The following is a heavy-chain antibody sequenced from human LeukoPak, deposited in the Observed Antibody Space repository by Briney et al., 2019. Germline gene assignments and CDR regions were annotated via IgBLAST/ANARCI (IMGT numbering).Heavy chain of an antibody. J-gene: IGHJ4*02. Sequence: PGGSLRLSCAASGFTFDDYGMSWVRQGPGKGLEWVSGINWNCGSTGYADSVKGRFTISRDNAKNCQYLKMNSLRAEDTALYYCARRGLLRDFWSGYYGYFDYWGQGTLVTVSS. CDR3: ARRGLLRDFWSGYYGYFDY. D-gene: IGHD3-3*01. CDR2: INWNCGST. CDR1: GFTFDDYG. V-gene: IGHV3-20*04.